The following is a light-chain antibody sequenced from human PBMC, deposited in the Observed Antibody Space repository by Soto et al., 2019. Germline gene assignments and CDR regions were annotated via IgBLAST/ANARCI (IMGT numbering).Light chain of an antibody. Sequence: EIVLTQSPATLSLSPGERATLSCRASQSVSNYLAWYQQKPGQTPRLLIYDASKRATGTPARFSGSGSGTEFTLTISSLQPEDFAVYYCQQDYNLPWTFGQGTKVDIK. CDR3: QQDYNLPWT. CDR1: QSVSNY. V-gene: IGKV3-11*01. J-gene: IGKJ1*01. CDR2: DAS.